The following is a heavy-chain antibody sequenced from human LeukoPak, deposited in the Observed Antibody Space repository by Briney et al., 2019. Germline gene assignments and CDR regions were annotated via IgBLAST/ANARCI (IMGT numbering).Heavy chain of an antibody. CDR2: ISSSSAHI. V-gene: IGHV3-21*01. D-gene: IGHD1-26*01. Sequence: GGSLRLSCAASGFTFSSYSMNWVRQAPGKGLEWVSFISSSSAHINYADSVKGRFTISRDNPRNSLYLQVNSLRAEDTAVYYCARDIGGSYTAIDYWGQGTLVTVSS. J-gene: IGHJ4*02. CDR1: GFTFSSYS. CDR3: ARDIGGSYTAIDY.